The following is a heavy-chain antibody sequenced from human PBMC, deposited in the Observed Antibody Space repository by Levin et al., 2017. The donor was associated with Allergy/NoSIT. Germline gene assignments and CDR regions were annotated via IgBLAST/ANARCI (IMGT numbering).Heavy chain of an antibody. J-gene: IGHJ4*02. CDR2: IIPIFGTA. D-gene: IGHD6-19*01. CDR3: ARDTPAGLVPGVFDY. V-gene: IGHV1-69*06. CDR1: GGTFSSYA. Sequence: KISCKASGGTFSSYAISWVRQAPGQGLEWMGGIIPIFGTANYAQKFQGRVTITADKSTSTAYMELSSLRSEDTAVYYCARDTPAGLVPGVFDYWGQGTLVTVSS.